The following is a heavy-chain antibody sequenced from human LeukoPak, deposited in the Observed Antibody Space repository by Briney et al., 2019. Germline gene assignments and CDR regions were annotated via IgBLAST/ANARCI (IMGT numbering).Heavy chain of an antibody. J-gene: IGHJ4*02. V-gene: IGHV1-18*01. D-gene: IGHD6-13*01. CDR1: GYTVTSYG. CDR2: ISGYNGNT. CDR3: ARESSSSWYSLDY. Sequence: GASVKVSCKASGYTVTSYGISWVRQAPGQGLEWMGWISGYNGNTNYAQKFQGRVTMTTDTSTSTAYMELRSLRSDDTAVYYCARESSSSWYSLDYWAQGTLVTVSS.